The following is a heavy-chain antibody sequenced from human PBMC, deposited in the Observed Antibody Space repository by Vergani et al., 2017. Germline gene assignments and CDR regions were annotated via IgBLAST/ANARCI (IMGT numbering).Heavy chain of an antibody. J-gene: IGHJ4*02. CDR2: ISSSSSYI. Sequence: EVQLVESGGGLVKPGGSLRLSCAASGFTFSSYSMNWVRQAPGKGLGWVSSISSSSSYIYYADSVKGRFTISRDNAKNSLYLQMNSLRAEDTAVYYCARAVVPAAIAYWGQGTLVTVSS. CDR3: ARAVVPAAIAY. CDR1: GFTFSSYS. V-gene: IGHV3-21*01. D-gene: IGHD2-2*01.